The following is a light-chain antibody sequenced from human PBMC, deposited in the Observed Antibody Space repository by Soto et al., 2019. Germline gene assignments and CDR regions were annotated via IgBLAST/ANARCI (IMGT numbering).Light chain of an antibody. Sequence: EIVLTRSPATLYLSPGEGVTLSCRASQTVPSRIAWYQQKPGQAPRLLIYGASIRATGVPDRFSGTGSGTEFTLTISSLKSEDYGVYYCQQYKSWPTITFGQGTRLENK. CDR2: GAS. CDR3: QQYKSWPTIT. CDR1: QTVPSR. V-gene: IGKV3-15*01. J-gene: IGKJ5*01.